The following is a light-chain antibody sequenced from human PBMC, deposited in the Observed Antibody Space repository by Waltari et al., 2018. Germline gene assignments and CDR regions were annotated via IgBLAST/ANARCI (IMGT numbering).Light chain of an antibody. CDR3: CSYAGTYTYVL. J-gene: IGLJ2*01. Sequence: QSALTQPRSVSGSPGQSVTISCTGTSSDIGAYNSVSWYQHPPGKAPKLIIYDVPKRPPGVPDRFSGSKSGNTASLTISGLQTEDEADYFCCSYAGTYTYVLFGGGTKLTVL. CDR1: SSDIGAYNS. CDR2: DVP. V-gene: IGLV2-11*01.